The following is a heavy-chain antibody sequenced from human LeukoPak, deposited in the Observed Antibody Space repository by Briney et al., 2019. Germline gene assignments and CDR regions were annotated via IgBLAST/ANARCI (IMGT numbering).Heavy chain of an antibody. CDR3: TTYGSDNYYGS. Sequence: GGSLRLSCAASGFTFSNAWMSWVRQAPGKGLEWVGRIKSKTDGGTTDYAAPVKGRFTISRDDSENTLSLQMNNLKTEDTAVYYCTTYGSDNYYGSWGQGTLVTVSS. D-gene: IGHD3-10*01. V-gene: IGHV3-15*01. CDR1: GFTFSNAW. J-gene: IGHJ4*02. CDR2: IKSKTDGGTT.